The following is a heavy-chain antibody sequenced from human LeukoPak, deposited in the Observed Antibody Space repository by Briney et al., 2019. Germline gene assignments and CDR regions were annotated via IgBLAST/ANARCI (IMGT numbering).Heavy chain of an antibody. CDR2: VFDSGGT. CDR1: GGSISNYW. Sequence: SETLSLTCTVSGGSISNYWWSWIRQPPGKGLEWIGYVFDSGGTNYNPSLKSRVTISVDTSKKQFSLKLSSVTAADTAVYYCARGYSSSWNYFDYWGQGALVTVSS. V-gene: IGHV4-59*01. CDR3: ARGYSSSWNYFDY. J-gene: IGHJ4*02. D-gene: IGHD6-13*01.